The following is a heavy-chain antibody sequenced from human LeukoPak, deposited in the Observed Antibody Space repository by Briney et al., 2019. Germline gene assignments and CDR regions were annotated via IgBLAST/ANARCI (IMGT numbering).Heavy chain of an antibody. CDR1: GGSISRYY. CDR3: ARGGGYTIFDY. D-gene: IGHD2-15*01. V-gene: IGHV4-59*01. J-gene: IGHJ4*02. Sequence: TSETLSLTCTVSGGSISRYYWSWIRQPPGKGLEWIGYIYYSGSTNYNPSLKSRVTISVDTSKNQFSLKMSSVTAADTAVYYCARGGGYTIFDYWGQGTLVTVSS. CDR2: IYYSGST.